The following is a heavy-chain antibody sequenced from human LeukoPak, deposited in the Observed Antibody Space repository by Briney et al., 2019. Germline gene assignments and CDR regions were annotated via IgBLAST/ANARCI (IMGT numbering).Heavy chain of an antibody. CDR3: ARDSSQGYFDY. CDR2: IYYSGST. D-gene: IGHD6-13*01. V-gene: IGHV4-59*12. CDR1: GGSISSYY. J-gene: IGHJ4*02. Sequence: SESLSLTCTVSGGSISSYYWSWIRQPPGAGLQWIGYIYYSGSTYYNPSLKSRVTISVDTSKNQFSLKLSSVTAADTAVYYCARDSSQGYFDYWGQGTLVTVSS.